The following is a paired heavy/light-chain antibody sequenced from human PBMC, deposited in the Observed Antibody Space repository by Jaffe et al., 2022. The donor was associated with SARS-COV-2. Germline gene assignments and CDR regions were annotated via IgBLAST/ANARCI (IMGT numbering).Light chain of an antibody. J-gene: IGLJ2*01. CDR2: TNN. CDR1: NSNIGSNA. V-gene: IGLV1-44*01. Sequence: QSVLTQPPSASGTPGQRVTISCSGSNSNIGSNAVNWYQQLPGTAPRLLIYTNNQRPSGVPDRFSGSRSGTSASLAISGLQSEDEADYYCGTWDDSLNVPIFGGGTKLTVL. CDR3: GTWDDSLNVPI.
Heavy chain of an antibody. CDR3: ARLETGTINYNLYYYMDV. V-gene: IGHV5-51*01. CDR2: IYPADSST. CDR1: GYSFSNHW. J-gene: IGHJ6*03. D-gene: IGHD1-1*01. Sequence: EVQLVQSGAEVKKPGESLKISCQGSGYSFSNHWIAWVRQMPGKGLEWMGLIYPADSSTRYCPSVQGQVTISADTSINTAYLQWSSLKASDTAMYYCARLETGTINYNLYYYMDVWGRGTTVTVSS.